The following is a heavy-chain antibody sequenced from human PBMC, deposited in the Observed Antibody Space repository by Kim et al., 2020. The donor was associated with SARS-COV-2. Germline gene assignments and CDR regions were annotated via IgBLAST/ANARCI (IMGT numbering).Heavy chain of an antibody. CDR3: VRSGSYYNFPLYYFDY. J-gene: IGHJ4*02. D-gene: IGHD3-10*01. V-gene: IGHV4-59*01. Sequence: PPHKSRVTISVDTSKNQFALKLSSVTAADTAVYYCVRSGSYYNFPLYYFDYWGQGTLVTVSS.